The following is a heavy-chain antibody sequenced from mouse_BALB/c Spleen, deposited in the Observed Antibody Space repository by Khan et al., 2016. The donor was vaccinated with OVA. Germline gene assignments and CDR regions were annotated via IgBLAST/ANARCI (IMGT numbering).Heavy chain of an antibody. V-gene: IGHV1S137*01. CDR3: GRPAYDGYYDY. J-gene: IGHJ2*01. CDR2: ISTYSGNT. Sequence: QVQLQQSGPELVRPGVSVKISCKGSGYTFTDYAMHWVKQSHAKSLEWIGLISTYSGNTNYNQKFKGKATMTVDKSSSTAYMELARLTSEDSAIYYCGRPAYDGYYDYWGQGTTRTVSS. D-gene: IGHD2-3*01. CDR1: GYTFTDYA.